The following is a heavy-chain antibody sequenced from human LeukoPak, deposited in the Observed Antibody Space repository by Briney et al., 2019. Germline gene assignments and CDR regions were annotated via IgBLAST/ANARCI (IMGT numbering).Heavy chain of an antibody. Sequence: GGSLRLSCAASGFTFSSYAMSWVRQAPGKGLEWVSTISGSSGSTYYADSVKGRFTISRDNSKNTPFLQLNSLRAEDTAVYYCASILGSGSHNDYWGQGTLVTVSS. CDR3: ASILGSGSHNDY. CDR2: ISGSSGST. CDR1: GFTFSSYA. D-gene: IGHD3-10*01. J-gene: IGHJ4*02. V-gene: IGHV3-23*01.